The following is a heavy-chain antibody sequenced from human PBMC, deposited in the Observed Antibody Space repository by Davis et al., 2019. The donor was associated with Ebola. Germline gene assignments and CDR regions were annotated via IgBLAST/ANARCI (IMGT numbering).Heavy chain of an antibody. J-gene: IGHJ6*02. V-gene: IGHV1-58*01. D-gene: IGHD2-2*01. CDR3: ARAGLGYCSSTSCHYYYYYGMDV. CDR1: GFTFTSSA. CDR2: IVVGSGNT. Sequence: SVKVSCKASGFTFTSSAVQWVRQARGQRLEWIGWIVVGSGNTNYAQKFQERVTITRDMSTSTAYMELSSLRSEDTAVYYCARAGLGYCSSTSCHYYYYYGMDVWGQGTTVTVSS.